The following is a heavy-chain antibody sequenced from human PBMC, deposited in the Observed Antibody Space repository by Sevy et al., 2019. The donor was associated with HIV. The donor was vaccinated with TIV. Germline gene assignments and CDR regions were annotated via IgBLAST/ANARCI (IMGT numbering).Heavy chain of an antibody. CDR1: GFTFSSYS. V-gene: IGHV3-21*01. J-gene: IGHJ6*02. CDR2: ISSSSSYI. Sequence: GGSLRLSCAASGFTFSSYSMNWVRQAPGKGLEWVSSISSSSSYIYYADSVKGRFTISSDNAKNSLYLQMNSLRAEDTAVYYCAREPNYDFWSGYYPYYYYGMDVWGQGTTVTVSS. CDR3: AREPNYDFWSGYYPYYYYGMDV. D-gene: IGHD3-3*01.